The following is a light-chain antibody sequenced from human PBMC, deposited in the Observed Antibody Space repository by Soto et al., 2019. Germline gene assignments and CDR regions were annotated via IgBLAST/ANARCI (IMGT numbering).Light chain of an antibody. CDR1: SSDVGNYHF. CDR3: YSHAGSSTFEV. J-gene: IGLJ1*01. V-gene: IGLV2-23*02. Sequence: QSALTQPASVSGSPGQSISISCTGTSSDVGNYHFVSWYQQHPGKAPKLMIYEVSKRPSGVSNRFSGSKSGNTASLTISGLQAEDEADYSFYSHAGSSTFEVFDTGTKVT. CDR2: EVS.